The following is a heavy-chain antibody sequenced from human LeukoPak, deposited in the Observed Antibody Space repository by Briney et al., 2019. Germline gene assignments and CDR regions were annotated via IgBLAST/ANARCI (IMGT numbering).Heavy chain of an antibody. Sequence: NTGGSLRLSCAASGFSFSNYAMSWVRQAPGKGLEWVSSISSSSSYIYYADSVKGRFTISRDNAKNSLYLQMNSLRAEDTAVYYCARGYLKDYDFWSGYYGEPYNWFDPWGQGTLVTVSS. CDR2: ISSSSSYI. CDR3: ARGYLKDYDFWSGYYGEPYNWFDP. CDR1: GFSFSNYA. J-gene: IGHJ5*02. D-gene: IGHD3-3*01. V-gene: IGHV3-21*01.